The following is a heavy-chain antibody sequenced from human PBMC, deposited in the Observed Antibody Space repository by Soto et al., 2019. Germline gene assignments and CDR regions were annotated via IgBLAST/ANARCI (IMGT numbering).Heavy chain of an antibody. J-gene: IGHJ4*02. CDR1: GDSVTSNNR. Sequence: QVQLRESGPGLVRPSETLSLTCVVSGDSVTSNNRFSWVRQSPGKGLEWIGDIYHIGTATYNPSLESRVFISLESWMNQLSLTVKSVTAADTAVYFCARDHAGVEAGESFDICGLGMPITVSS. D-gene: IGHD3-10*01. V-gene: IGHV4-4*02. CDR2: IYHIGTA. CDR3: ARDHAGVEAGESFDI.